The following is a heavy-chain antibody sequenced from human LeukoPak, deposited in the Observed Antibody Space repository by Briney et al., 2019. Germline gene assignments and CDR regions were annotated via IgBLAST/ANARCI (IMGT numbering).Heavy chain of an antibody. CDR1: GASITNYY. CDR3: ASAPYYYYMNV. V-gene: IGHV4-59*01. CDR2: NHYNGGT. D-gene: IGHD3-16*01. J-gene: IGHJ6*03. Sequence: SETLSLTCTVSGASITNYYWSWIRQPPEKGLEWIGYNHYNGGTNYNPSLKSRVTISIDTTKNQVSLKMSSVTAADTAVYYCASAPYYYYMNVWGKGTTVTVSS.